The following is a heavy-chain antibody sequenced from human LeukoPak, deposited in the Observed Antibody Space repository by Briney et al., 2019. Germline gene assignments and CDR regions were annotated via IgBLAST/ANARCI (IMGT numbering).Heavy chain of an antibody. Sequence: SQTLSLTCTVSGVSISSGGYYWSWIRQHPEKVREWIGYIYYSGNTYYNPSLKSRVTISVDTSKTQFSLTLSSVTAADTDVYYCARGLAYYDSSGYWDYWGQGTLVTVSS. J-gene: IGHJ4*02. CDR3: ARGLAYYDSSGYWDY. D-gene: IGHD3-22*01. CDR1: GVSISSGGYY. CDR2: IYYSGNT. V-gene: IGHV4-31*03.